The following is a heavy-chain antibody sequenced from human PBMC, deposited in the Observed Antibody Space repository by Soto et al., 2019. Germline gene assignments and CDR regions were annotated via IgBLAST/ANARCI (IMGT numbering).Heavy chain of an antibody. CDR3: ARGSIVATSLTPFDF. CDR2: ISASSGYI. Sequence: EVQLVESGGGLVKPGGSLRPSCAASGFTFSSCSMNWVRQAPGKGLEWVSSISASSGYIYYADSVKARFTVSRDNAKNSLYLQINSLRDEDTAVYYCARGSIVATSLTPFDFWGQGTLVIVSS. D-gene: IGHD5-12*01. V-gene: IGHV3-21*01. CDR1: GFTFSSCS. J-gene: IGHJ4*02.